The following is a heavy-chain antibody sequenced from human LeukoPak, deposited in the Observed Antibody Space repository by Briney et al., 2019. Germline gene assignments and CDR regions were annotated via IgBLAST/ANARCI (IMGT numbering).Heavy chain of an antibody. CDR1: GFTFSSYA. D-gene: IGHD2/OR15-2a*01. J-gene: IGHJ6*03. V-gene: IGHV3-23*01. CDR3: AKSGVDLRVFYTTYFDSSYYYYMDV. CDR2: ISGSGGST. Sequence: PGGSLRLSCAASGFTFSSYAMSWVRQAPGKGLEWVSAISGSGGSTYYADSVKGRFTISRDNSKNTLHLQMNSLRAEDTAVYYCAKSGVDLRVFYTTYFDSSYYYYMDVWGKGTTVTVSS.